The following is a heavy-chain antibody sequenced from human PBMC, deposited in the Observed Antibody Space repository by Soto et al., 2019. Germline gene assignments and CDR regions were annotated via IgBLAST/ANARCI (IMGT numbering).Heavy chain of an antibody. CDR3: ARDTTACYFDY. Sequence: SETLSLTCTVSGGSISSYYWSWIRQPPGKGLEGMGEIYYNGSPNHNTSLKSRVTISVGTSKNQFSLKLSSVTAADTPVSYCARDTTACYFDYWGKGTLVTVPQ. CDR2: IYYNGSP. J-gene: IGHJ4*02. V-gene: IGHV4-59*01. CDR1: GGSISSYY. D-gene: IGHD4-4*01.